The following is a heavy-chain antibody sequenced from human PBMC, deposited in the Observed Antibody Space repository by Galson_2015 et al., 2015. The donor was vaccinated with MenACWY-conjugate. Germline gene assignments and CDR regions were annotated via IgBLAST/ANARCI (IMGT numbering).Heavy chain of an antibody. CDR1: GFTFSTYW. CDR3: ATAGSYRFDY. CDR2: IDPDGSTT. V-gene: IGHV3-74*01. D-gene: IGHD1-26*01. J-gene: IGHJ4*02. Sequence: SLRLSCAPSGFTFSTYWMHWVRQAPGKGLEWVSRIDPDGSTTDYAESMKGRFTISRDNAKNTLFLRIHSLRVEDTAVYYCATAGSYRFDYWGQGALVTVSS.